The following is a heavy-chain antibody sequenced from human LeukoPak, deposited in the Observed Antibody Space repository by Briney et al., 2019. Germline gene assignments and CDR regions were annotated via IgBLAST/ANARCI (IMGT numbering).Heavy chain of an antibody. CDR2: IKQDGSEK. CDR3: ARASYYGTSPRLAY. J-gene: IGHJ4*02. CDR1: GFTFSTYW. Sequence: TGGSLRLSCAASGFTFSTYWMSWVRQAPGKGLEWVANIKQDGSEKYYVDSVKGRFTISRDNAKKSLYLQMNSLRAEDTAVYYCARASYYGTSPRLAYWGQGTLVTVSS. D-gene: IGHD3-22*01. V-gene: IGHV3-7*01.